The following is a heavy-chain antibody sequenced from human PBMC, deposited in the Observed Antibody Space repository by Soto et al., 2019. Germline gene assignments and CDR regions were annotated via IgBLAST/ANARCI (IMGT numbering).Heavy chain of an antibody. CDR3: ARGTYSTSWAAYYYYGMDV. CDR1: GGSFSGYY. V-gene: IGHV4-34*01. D-gene: IGHD6-13*01. J-gene: IGHJ6*02. Sequence: PSETLSLTCAVYGGSFSGYYWSWIRQPPGNGLEWIGEINHSGSTNYNPSLKSRVTISVDTSKNQFSLKLSSVTAADTAVYYCARGTYSTSWAAYYYYGMDVWGQGTTVTVTS. CDR2: INHSGST.